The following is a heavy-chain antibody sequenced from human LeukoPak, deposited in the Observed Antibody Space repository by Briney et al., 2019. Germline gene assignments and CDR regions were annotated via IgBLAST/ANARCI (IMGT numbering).Heavy chain of an antibody. J-gene: IGHJ4*02. CDR1: GFTFSTYG. Sequence: GRSVRLSCAASGFTFSTYGMHWVRQAPGKGLEWVAIISHDGSSTYYADSVKGRFTISRDNSKNTLYVQMNSLRAEDTAVYYCANGRLVGATLPREFDYWGQGTLVTASS. V-gene: IGHV3-30*18. CDR3: ANGRLVGATLPREFDY. CDR2: ISHDGSST. D-gene: IGHD1-26*01.